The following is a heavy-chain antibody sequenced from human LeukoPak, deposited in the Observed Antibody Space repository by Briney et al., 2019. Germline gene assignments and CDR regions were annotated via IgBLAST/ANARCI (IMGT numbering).Heavy chain of an antibody. Sequence: SETLSLTCAVSGGSISSGGYSWSWIRQPPGKGLEWIGYIYHSGSTYYNPSLKSRVTISVDRSKNQFSLKLSSVTAADTAVYYCARAKKTYYYDNPQIDYWGQGTLVTVSS. CDR2: IYHSGST. CDR1: GGSISSGGYS. V-gene: IGHV4-30-2*01. J-gene: IGHJ4*02. CDR3: ARAKKTYYYDNPQIDY. D-gene: IGHD3-22*01.